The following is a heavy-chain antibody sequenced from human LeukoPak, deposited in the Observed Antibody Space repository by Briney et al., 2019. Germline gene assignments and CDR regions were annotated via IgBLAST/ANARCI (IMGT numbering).Heavy chain of an antibody. CDR3: ARVDSSGWFYRQIDY. CDR1: GFTFRNYV. J-gene: IGHJ4*02. D-gene: IGHD6-19*01. Sequence: GGSLRLSCAASGFTFRNYVIHWVRQAPGKGLEWVANIKQDGSEKYYVDSVKGRFTISRDNAKNSLYLQMNSLRAEDTAVYYCARVDSSGWFYRQIDYWGQGTLVTVSS. V-gene: IGHV3-7*03. CDR2: IKQDGSEK.